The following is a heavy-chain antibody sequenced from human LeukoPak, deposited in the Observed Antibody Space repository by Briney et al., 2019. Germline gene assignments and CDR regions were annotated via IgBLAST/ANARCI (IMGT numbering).Heavy chain of an antibody. D-gene: IGHD3-10*01. J-gene: IGHJ6*03. V-gene: IGHV4-34*01. CDR3: ARLIGVRGVWWTYYYYMDV. Sequence: NPSETLSLTCAVYGGSFSGYYWSWIRQPPGKGLEWIGEINHSGSTNYNPSLKSRVTISVDTSKNQFSLKLSSVTAADTAVYYCARLIGVRGVWWTYYYYMDVWGKGTTVTISS. CDR1: GGSFSGYY. CDR2: INHSGST.